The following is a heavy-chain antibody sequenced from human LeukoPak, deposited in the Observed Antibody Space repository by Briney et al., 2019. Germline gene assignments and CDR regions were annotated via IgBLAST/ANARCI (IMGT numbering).Heavy chain of an antibody. Sequence: SETLPLTCTVSGGSISSYYWSWIRQPPGKGLEWIGYIYYSGSTNYNPSLESRVTISVDTSKNQFSLKLNSVTAADTAMYYCARWYSSSSRAFDIWGQGRVVTVSS. J-gene: IGHJ3*02. CDR3: ARWYSSSSRAFDI. D-gene: IGHD6-6*01. CDR2: IYYSGST. CDR1: GGSISSYY. V-gene: IGHV4-59*01.